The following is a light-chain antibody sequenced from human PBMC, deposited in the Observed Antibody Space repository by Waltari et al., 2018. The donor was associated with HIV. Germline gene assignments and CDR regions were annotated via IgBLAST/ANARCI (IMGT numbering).Light chain of an antibody. Sequence: QSALTQPASVSGSPGQSITISCAGTNFDVGAYEYVSWFQQPQGNAPPLLISEVSARPPGVSERFSGSKSGNTASLTISGLQAEDEADYYCTSYTVTNTYVFGTVTKVAVL. CDR1: NFDVGAYEY. V-gene: IGLV2-14*01. J-gene: IGLJ1*01. CDR3: TSYTVTNTYV. CDR2: EVS.